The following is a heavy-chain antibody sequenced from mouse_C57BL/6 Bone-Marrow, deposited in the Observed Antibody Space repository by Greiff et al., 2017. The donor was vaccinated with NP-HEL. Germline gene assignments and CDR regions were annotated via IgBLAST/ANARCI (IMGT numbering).Heavy chain of an antibody. J-gene: IGHJ2*01. Sequence: QVQLQQSGAELVRPGASVTLSCKASGYTFTDYEMHWVKQTPVHGLEWIGAIDPETGGTAYNQKFKGKAILTADKSSSTAYMELRSLTSEDSAVYYCKGTAQAFDYWGQGTTLTVSS. CDR3: KGTAQAFDY. CDR2: IDPETGGT. V-gene: IGHV1-15*01. CDR1: GYTFTDYE. D-gene: IGHD3-2*02.